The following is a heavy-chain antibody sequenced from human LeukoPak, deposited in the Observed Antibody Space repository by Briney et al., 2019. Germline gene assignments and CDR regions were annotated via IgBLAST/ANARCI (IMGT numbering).Heavy chain of an antibody. CDR3: ARGYKVVVAANDAFDI. Sequence: SETLSLTCAVYGGSFSGYYWSWIRQPPGKGLEWIGEINHSGSTNYNPSLKSRVTISVDTSKNQFSLKLSSVTAADTAVYYCARGYKVVVAANDAFDIWGQGTMVTVSS. J-gene: IGHJ3*02. V-gene: IGHV4-34*01. CDR1: GGSFSGYY. D-gene: IGHD2-15*01. CDR2: INHSGST.